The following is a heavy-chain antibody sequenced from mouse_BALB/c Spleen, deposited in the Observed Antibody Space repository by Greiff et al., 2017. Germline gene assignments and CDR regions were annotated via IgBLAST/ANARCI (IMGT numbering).Heavy chain of an antibody. CDR2: ISYSGST. V-gene: IGHV3-2*02. J-gene: IGHJ3*01. CDR3: AEGDYDEGAWFAY. CDR1: GYSITSDYA. Sequence: EVKLQESGPGLVKPSQSLSLTCTVTGYSITSDYAWNWIRQFPGNKLEWMGYISYSGSTSYNPSLKSRISITRDTSKNQFFLQLNSVTTEDTATYYCAEGDYDEGAWFAYWGQGTLVTVSA. D-gene: IGHD2-4*01.